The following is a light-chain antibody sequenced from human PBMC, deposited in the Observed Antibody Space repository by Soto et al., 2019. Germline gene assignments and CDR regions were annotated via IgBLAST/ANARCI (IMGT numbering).Light chain of an antibody. J-gene: IGKJ5*01. CDR3: QQYSDWPSIT. V-gene: IGKV3-15*01. CDR1: QSISSY. Sequence: EIVMTQSPETLSVSAGERATLSCRATQSISSYLAWYQLKPGQAPRLLIYGVSTRATGMPARFSGSGSGTEFTLTISSLQSEDVAAYYCQQYSDWPSITFGQGTRLEIK. CDR2: GVS.